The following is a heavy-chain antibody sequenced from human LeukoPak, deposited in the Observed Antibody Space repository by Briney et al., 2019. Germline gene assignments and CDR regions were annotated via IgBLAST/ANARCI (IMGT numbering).Heavy chain of an antibody. CDR2: IYYSGST. CDR3: ARVHGSGSSYYYYYMDV. V-gene: IGHV4-39*07. Sequence: SGTLSLTCTVSGGSISSSSYYWGWIRQPPGKGLEWIGSIYYSGSTYYNPSLKSRVTISVDTSKNQFSLKLSSVTAADTAVYYCARVHGSGSSYYYYYMDVWGKGTTVTVSS. CDR1: GGSISSSSYY. D-gene: IGHD3-10*01. J-gene: IGHJ6*03.